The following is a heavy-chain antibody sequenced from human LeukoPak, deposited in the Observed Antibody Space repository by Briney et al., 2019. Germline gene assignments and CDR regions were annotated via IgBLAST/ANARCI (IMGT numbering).Heavy chain of an antibody. J-gene: IGHJ5*02. CDR1: GYTFTSYG. V-gene: IGHV1-18*01. CDR2: ISAYNGNT. CDR3: ARTPGVVVVAARQNWFDP. D-gene: IGHD2-15*01. Sequence: ASVKVSCKASGYTFTSYGISWVRQAPGKGLEWMGWISAYNGNTNYAQKLQGRVTMTRDTSISTAYMELSRLRSDDTAVYYCARTPGVVVVAARQNWFDPWGQGTLVTVSS.